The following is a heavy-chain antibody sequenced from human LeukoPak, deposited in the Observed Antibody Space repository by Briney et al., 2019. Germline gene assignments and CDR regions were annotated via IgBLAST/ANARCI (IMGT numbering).Heavy chain of an antibody. Sequence: SETLSLTCTISGGSVSDYYWSWIRQSPGKGLEWIGYICHTGSTSYSPSLKSRVTISADTSQNQFSLKLSSVTAADTAVYYCASRKLGNDYWGQGTLVTVSS. CDR2: ICHTGST. CDR1: GGSVSDYY. V-gene: IGHV4-59*02. CDR3: ASRKLGNDY. J-gene: IGHJ4*02. D-gene: IGHD7-27*01.